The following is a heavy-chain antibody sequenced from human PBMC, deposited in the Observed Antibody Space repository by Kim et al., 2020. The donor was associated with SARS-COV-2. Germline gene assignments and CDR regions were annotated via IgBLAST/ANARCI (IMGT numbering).Heavy chain of an antibody. CDR2: ISYDGNNQ. Sequence: GGSLRLSCAASGFTFSSYAMHWVRQAPGKGLEWVAVISYDGNNQYYTDSVKGRVTIYSDNSKNTLFIQMNSLRVKDTAVYSCARAGAGYWGGGSCEYPMGDTWGQGTLVTVSS. CDR3: ARAGAGYWGGGSCEYPMGDT. CDR1: GFTFSSYA. V-gene: IGHV3-30*04. D-gene: IGHD2-15*01. J-gene: IGHJ5*02.